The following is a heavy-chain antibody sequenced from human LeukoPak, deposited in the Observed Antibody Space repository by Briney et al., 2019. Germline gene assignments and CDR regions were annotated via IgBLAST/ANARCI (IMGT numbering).Heavy chain of an antibody. V-gene: IGHV1-18*04. J-gene: IGHJ3*02. Sequence: ASVKVSCKASGYIFTGYYMHWVRQAPGQGLEWMGWISGYNGNTNYAQKFQGRVTMTTDTSTTTAYMDVRSLRSDDTAVYYCARESWGTAMVGAFDIWGQGTMVTVSS. CDR2: ISGYNGNT. D-gene: IGHD5-18*01. CDR1: GYIFTGYY. CDR3: ARESWGTAMVGAFDI.